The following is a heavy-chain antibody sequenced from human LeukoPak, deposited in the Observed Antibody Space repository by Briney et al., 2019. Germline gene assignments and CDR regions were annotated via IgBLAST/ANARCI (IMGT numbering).Heavy chain of an antibody. CDR2: IYYSGST. CDR3: ARGDYQDFLDY. CDR1: GGSISSGGYY. V-gene: IGHV4-31*03. J-gene: IGHJ4*02. D-gene: IGHD2-2*01. Sequence: PSETLSLTCTVSGGSISSGGYYWSWIRQHPGKGLEWIGYIYYSGSTYYNPSLKSRVTISVDTSKNQFSLKLSSVTAADTAVYYCARGDYQDFLDYWGQGTLVTVSS.